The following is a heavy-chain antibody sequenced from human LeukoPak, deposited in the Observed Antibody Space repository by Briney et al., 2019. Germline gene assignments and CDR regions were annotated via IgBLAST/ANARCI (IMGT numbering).Heavy chain of an antibody. Sequence: GGSLRLSCAACGCTFSAEYMSWIRQAAAKGPAWVSYIISSSDFTTYADPLKGRFTISRYNAKNSLYLQMKGLRVDDTAVYYCARTRGAGPGGHFDHWGQGALVAVSS. J-gene: IGHJ4*02. CDR2: IISSSDFT. CDR1: GCTFSAEY. V-gene: IGHV3-11*03. CDR3: ARTRGAGPGGHFDH. D-gene: IGHD6-19*01.